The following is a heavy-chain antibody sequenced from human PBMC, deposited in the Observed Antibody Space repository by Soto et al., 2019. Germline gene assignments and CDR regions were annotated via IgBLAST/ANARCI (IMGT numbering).Heavy chain of an antibody. Sequence: ASVKVSCKASGYTFTGCYMHWVRQAPGQGLEWMGWINPNSGGTNYAQKFQGWVTMTRDTSISTAYMELSRLRSDDTAVYYCAARIAAAGPDAFDIWGQGTMVTVSS. CDR1: GYTFTGCY. CDR2: INPNSGGT. J-gene: IGHJ3*02. D-gene: IGHD6-13*01. CDR3: AARIAAAGPDAFDI. V-gene: IGHV1-2*04.